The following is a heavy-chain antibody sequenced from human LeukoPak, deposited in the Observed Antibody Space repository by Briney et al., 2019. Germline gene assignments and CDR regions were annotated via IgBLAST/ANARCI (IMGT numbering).Heavy chain of an antibody. CDR1: GGSINSGTYY. D-gene: IGHD3-9*01. CDR3: AKEESDWSSLGYYYHYMDV. J-gene: IGHJ6*03. CDR2: IYTSGST. V-gene: IGHV4-61*02. Sequence: SQTLSLTCTVSGGSINSGTYYWTWIRQPAGKGLEWIGRIYTSGSTNYNPSLKSRVTISPDASKNQFSLKLGSVTAADTAVYYCAKEESDWSSLGYYYHYMDVWGKGTTVTISS.